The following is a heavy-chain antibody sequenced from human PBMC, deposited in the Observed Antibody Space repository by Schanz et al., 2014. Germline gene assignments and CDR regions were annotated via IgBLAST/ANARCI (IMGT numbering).Heavy chain of an antibody. CDR3: AREQIMAAAGLVDY. V-gene: IGHV3-23*01. CDR1: GFTFSSYA. CDR2: ISASGGST. J-gene: IGHJ4*01. Sequence: EVQLLESGGGLVQPGGSLRLSCAASGFTFSSYAMSWVRQAPGKGLEWVSTISASGGSTYYADSVKGRFTMSRDNSKNTLYLQMNSLRAEDTAVYYCAREQIMAAAGLVDYWGHGTLVTVSS. D-gene: IGHD6-13*01.